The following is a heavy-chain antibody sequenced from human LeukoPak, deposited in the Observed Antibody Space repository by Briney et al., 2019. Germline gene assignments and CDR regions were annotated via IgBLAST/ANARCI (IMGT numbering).Heavy chain of an antibody. CDR1: GGSISSYY. CDR3: ARAGVSSSWYLFDY. CDR2: IYYSGST. J-gene: IGHJ4*02. V-gene: IGHV4-59*01. D-gene: IGHD6-13*01. Sequence: SETLSLTCTVSGGSISSYYWSWIRQPPGKGLEWIGYIYYSGSTNYNPSLKSRVTISVDTSKSQFSLKLSSVTAADTAVYYCARAGVSSSWYLFDYWGQGTLVTVSS.